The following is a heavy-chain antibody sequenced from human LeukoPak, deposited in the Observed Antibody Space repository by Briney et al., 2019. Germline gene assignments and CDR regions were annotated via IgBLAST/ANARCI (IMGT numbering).Heavy chain of an antibody. Sequence: GRSLRLSCAASGFTLSYYGMHWVRQAPGKGLEWVAVISHDGSKKLYADSVKGRFTVSRDNSKNTLYLQMNSLRIEDTSIYYCGKDPHSNNGYYFEYWGQGTLGSGFS. CDR2: ISHDGSKK. CDR1: GFTLSYYG. D-gene: IGHD1/OR15-1a*01. V-gene: IGHV3-30*18. CDR3: GKDPHSNNGYYFEY. J-gene: IGHJ4*02.